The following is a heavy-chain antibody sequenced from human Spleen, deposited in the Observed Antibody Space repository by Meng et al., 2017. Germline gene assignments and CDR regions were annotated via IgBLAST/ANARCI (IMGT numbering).Heavy chain of an antibody. J-gene: IGHJ4*02. Sequence: VQLVESGGGLVKPGGSLRLSCTASGFIFSDHYMSWIRQAPGKGLEWVSAISGSGGSTYYTDSVKGRFTISRDNSKNTLYLQMNSLRAEDTAVYYCAKEKRAWPVYDYWGQGTLVTVSS. D-gene: IGHD2-8*01. CDR3: AKEKRAWPVYDY. V-gene: IGHV3-23*04. CDR2: ISGSGGST. CDR1: GFIFSDHY.